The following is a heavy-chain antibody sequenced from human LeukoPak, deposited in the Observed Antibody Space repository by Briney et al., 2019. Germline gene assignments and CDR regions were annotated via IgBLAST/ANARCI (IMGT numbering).Heavy chain of an antibody. CDR3: AADDQQVIM. V-gene: IGHV1-58*02. J-gene: IGHJ4*02. CDR2: IVVGSDKT. Sequence: ASVKVSCKAAGLPFGSSAIQWVRQARGQRLEWIGWIVVGSDKTNYAQKIQERVTITRDMSTSTVYMELSSLRFEDTAVYYCAADDQQVIMWGQGTPVTVSS. D-gene: IGHD2-8*01. CDR1: GLPFGSSA.